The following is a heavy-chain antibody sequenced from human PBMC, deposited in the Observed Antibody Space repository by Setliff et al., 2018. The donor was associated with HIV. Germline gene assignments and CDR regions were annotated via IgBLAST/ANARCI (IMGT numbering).Heavy chain of an antibody. V-gene: IGHV3-30*02. Sequence: PGGSLRLSCEASGFIFSTYGMHWVRQAPGKGLEWVAFIRSDETNKYYSDSVKGRFTISRDTSKNTLFLQINSLGPEDTAVYYCARISVASRYNSDMDVWGKGTTVTVSS. D-gene: IGHD5-12*01. J-gene: IGHJ6*03. CDR2: IRSDETNK. CDR3: ARISVASRYNSDMDV. CDR1: GFIFSTYG.